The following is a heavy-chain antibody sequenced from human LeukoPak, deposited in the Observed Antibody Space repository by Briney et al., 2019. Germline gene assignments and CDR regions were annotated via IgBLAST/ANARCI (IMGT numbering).Heavy chain of an antibody. V-gene: IGHV4-61*02. CDR1: GGSISSGSYY. Sequence: SETLSLTCTVSGGSISSGSYYWSWIRQPAGKGLEWIGRIYTSGSTNYNPSLKSRVTISVDTSKNQFSLKLSPVTAADTAVYYCARVSDFWSGDIWGQGTMVTVSS. J-gene: IGHJ3*02. D-gene: IGHD3-3*01. CDR2: IYTSGST. CDR3: ARVSDFWSGDI.